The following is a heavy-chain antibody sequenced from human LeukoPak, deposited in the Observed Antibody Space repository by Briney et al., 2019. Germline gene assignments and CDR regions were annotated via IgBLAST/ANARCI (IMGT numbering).Heavy chain of an antibody. CDR1: GFTFSSFW. Sequence: GGSLRLSCAASGFTFSSFWMSWVRQAPGKGLEWVANIKQDGSEKYYVDSVKGRFTISRDNAKNAVYLQMNSLRAEDTAVYYCARGDDYGMDFWGQGTMVTVSS. J-gene: IGHJ6*02. CDR3: ARGDDYGMDF. V-gene: IGHV3-7*04. CDR2: IKQDGSEK. D-gene: IGHD3-16*01.